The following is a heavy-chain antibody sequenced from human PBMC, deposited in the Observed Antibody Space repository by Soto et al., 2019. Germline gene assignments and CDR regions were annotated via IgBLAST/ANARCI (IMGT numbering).Heavy chain of an antibody. CDR2: MNSFSGGS. D-gene: IGHD6-19*01. V-gene: IGHV1-8*02. CDR1: GYKFADYN. CDR3: ARGSAFQRTGNSDF. J-gene: IGHJ4*02. Sequence: QVKLVQSGAEVKRPGASVKVSCTTSGYKFADYNRNWVRQATGRGLEWLGYMNSFSGGSDFAPKFQDRLTLTKNTSISTAYWELTNLRDDDTAVYYCARGSAFQRTGNSDFWGQGTPVTVSS.